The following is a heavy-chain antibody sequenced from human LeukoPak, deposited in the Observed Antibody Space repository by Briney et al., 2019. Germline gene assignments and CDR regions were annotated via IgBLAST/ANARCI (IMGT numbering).Heavy chain of an antibody. J-gene: IGHJ5*02. V-gene: IGHV1-8*01. CDR3: ARLVPPNDGGWFDP. CDR1: GYTFTSYD. Sequence: ASVKVSCKASGYTFTSYDINWVLQATGQGLEWMGWMNPNSGNTGYAQKFQGRVTMTRNTSISTAYMELSSLRSEDTAVYYCARLVPPNDGGWFDPWGQGTLVTVSS. CDR2: MNPNSGNT. D-gene: IGHD1-1*01.